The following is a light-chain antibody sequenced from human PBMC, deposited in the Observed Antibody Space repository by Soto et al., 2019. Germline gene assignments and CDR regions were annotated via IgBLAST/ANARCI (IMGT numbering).Light chain of an antibody. V-gene: IGKV3D-15*01. CDR1: QSVRTK. CDR3: QQLNRFT. CDR2: GAS. Sequence: TQSPATLSGSPGERATLSCRASQSVRTKLAWYQQKPGQAPRLLIYGASSRATGMPARVSGSGSGTELTLTISRPQPEDFATYYCQQLNRFTFGQGTRLEIK. J-gene: IGKJ5*01.